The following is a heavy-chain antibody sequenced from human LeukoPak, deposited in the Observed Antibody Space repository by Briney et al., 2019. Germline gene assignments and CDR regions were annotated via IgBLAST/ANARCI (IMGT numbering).Heavy chain of an antibody. J-gene: IGHJ5*02. Sequence: GASVKVSCKASGYTFTSYGISWVRQAPGQGLEWMGWISAYNGNTNYAQKLQGRVTMTTDTSTSTAYMELRSLRSDDTAVYYCARAGGGWAYQTPGWEQQLSTRNWFDPWGQGTLVTVSS. D-gene: IGHD6-13*01. CDR1: GYTFTSYG. CDR2: ISAYNGNT. V-gene: IGHV1-18*01. CDR3: ARAGGGWAYQTPGWEQQLSTRNWFDP.